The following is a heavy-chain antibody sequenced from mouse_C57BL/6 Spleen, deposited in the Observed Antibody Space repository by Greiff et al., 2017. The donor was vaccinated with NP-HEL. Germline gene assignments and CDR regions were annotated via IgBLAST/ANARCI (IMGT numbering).Heavy chain of an antibody. CDR2: IDPNSGGT. V-gene: IGHV1-72*01. CDR3: APLYYYGSSYWYFDV. J-gene: IGHJ1*03. Sequence: QVQLQQPGAELVKPGASVKLSCKASGYTFTSYWMHWVKQRPGRGLEWIGRIDPNSGGTKYNEKFKSKATLTVDKPSSTAYMQLSSLTSEDSAVYYCAPLYYYGSSYWYFDVWGTGTTVTVSS. CDR1: GYTFTSYW. D-gene: IGHD1-1*01.